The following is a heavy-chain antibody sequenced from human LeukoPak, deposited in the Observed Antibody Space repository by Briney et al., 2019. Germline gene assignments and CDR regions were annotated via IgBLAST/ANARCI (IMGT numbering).Heavy chain of an antibody. V-gene: IGHV3-23*01. CDR3: VTYFREAI. CDR2: SGISGGT. D-gene: IGHD2/OR15-2a*01. J-gene: IGHJ4*02. CDR1: GFSFSTYA. Sequence: GGSLRLSCAASGFSFSTYAMSWVRQAPGKGLERVSTSGISGGTYYSDSVKGRFTISRDKSKNTLYLQMNSLKTEDTAVYYCVTYFREAIWGQGTLVTVSS.